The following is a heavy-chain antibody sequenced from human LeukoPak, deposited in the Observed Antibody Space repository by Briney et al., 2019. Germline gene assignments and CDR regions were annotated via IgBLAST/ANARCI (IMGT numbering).Heavy chain of an antibody. D-gene: IGHD4-17*01. CDR1: GGSISSYY. CDR2: IYYSGST. Sequence: PSETLSLTCTVSGGSISSYYWSWIRQPPGKGLEWIGDIYYSGSTNYNPSLKSRVTISVDTSKNHFSLKLSSVTAADTAVYYCARGAFEGTTVPLDYWGQGTLVTVSS. CDR3: ARGAFEGTTVPLDY. V-gene: IGHV4-59*01. J-gene: IGHJ4*02.